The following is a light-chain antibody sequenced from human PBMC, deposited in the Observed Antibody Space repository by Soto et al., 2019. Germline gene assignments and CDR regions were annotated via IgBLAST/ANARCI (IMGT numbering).Light chain of an antibody. CDR2: EVS. CDR3: TSYAGTYSFFYV. Sequence: QSVLTQPPSASGSPGRSVTISCTGTSSDVGAYNYVSWYQQLPGKAPKLIIYEVSKRTSGVPDRFSGSKSGNTASLTVSGLQAEDEADYYCTSYAGTYSFFYVFGTGTKVTVL. J-gene: IGLJ1*01. V-gene: IGLV2-8*01. CDR1: SSDVGAYNY.